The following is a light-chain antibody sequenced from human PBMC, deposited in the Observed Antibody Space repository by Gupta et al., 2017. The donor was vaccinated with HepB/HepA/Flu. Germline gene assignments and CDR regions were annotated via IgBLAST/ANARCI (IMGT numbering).Light chain of an antibody. J-gene: IGKJ4*01. V-gene: IGKV1-39*01. CDR3: QQSRSMPFT. CDR2: AAS. CDR1: QSISTY. Sequence: MTQTPSSLSASLGDRVTITCRASQSISTYLNWYQYKPGTVPKLLIFAASILQDGVPSRFSGSGSGTVFTLAISSLQPDDVATYFCQQSRSMPFTFGCGTTVEL.